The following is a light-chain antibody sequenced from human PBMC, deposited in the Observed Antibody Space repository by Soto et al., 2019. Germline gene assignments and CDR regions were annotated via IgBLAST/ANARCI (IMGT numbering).Light chain of an antibody. Sequence: ENVLTHSPGTLSLSPEERATLSCRASQVTSRYLSWYQQRPGQAPRLLIYGASSRATGIPDRFSGSGSGTDFTLTISRLEPEDFAVYYCQQYSTSPISFGQGTRLEIK. CDR1: QVTSRY. CDR3: QQYSTSPIS. CDR2: GAS. J-gene: IGKJ5*01. V-gene: IGKV3-20*01.